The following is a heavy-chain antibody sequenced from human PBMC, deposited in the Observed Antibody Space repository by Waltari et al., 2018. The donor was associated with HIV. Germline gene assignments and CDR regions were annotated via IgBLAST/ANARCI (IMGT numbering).Heavy chain of an antibody. CDR3: ARAYTSGWVDF. CDR1: GFSIISGFL. V-gene: IGHV4-38-2*02. Sequence: QVHLQESGPGLVKSSETLSLTCNVSGFSIISGFLWGWIRQSPGKGLEWIASVYHSGNTYYNPSLRSRVTISVDTSKGQFSLKLSSVTAADTAVYDCARAYTSGWVDFWGQGTLVTVAS. CDR2: VYHSGNT. J-gene: IGHJ4*02. D-gene: IGHD6-19*01.